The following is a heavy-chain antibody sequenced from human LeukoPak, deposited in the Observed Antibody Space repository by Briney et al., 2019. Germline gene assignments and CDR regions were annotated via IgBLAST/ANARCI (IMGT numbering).Heavy chain of an antibody. D-gene: IGHD3-22*01. V-gene: IGHV1-69*05. CDR3: ARDQGITMIVVVHAFDI. CDR2: IIPIFGTA. CDR1: GGTFSSYA. J-gene: IGHJ3*02. Sequence: GASVKVSCKASGGTFSSYAISWVRQAPGQGLEWMGGIIPIFGTANYAQKLQGRVTMTTDTSTSTAYMELRSLRSDDTAVYYCARDQGITMIVVVHAFDIWGQGTMVTVSS.